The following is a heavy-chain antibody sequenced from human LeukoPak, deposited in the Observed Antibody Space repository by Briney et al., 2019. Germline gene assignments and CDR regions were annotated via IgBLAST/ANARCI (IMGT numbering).Heavy chain of an antibody. CDR1: GFTFSSYG. V-gene: IGHV3-30*18. D-gene: IGHD1-26*01. Sequence: PGRSLRLSCAASGFTFSSYGMHWVRQAPGKGLEWVAVISYDGSNKYYADSVKGRFTISRDNSKDTLYLQVNSLRVEDTAVYFCANEWAYAFDIWGQGTMVTVSS. CDR2: ISYDGSNK. CDR3: ANEWAYAFDI. J-gene: IGHJ3*02.